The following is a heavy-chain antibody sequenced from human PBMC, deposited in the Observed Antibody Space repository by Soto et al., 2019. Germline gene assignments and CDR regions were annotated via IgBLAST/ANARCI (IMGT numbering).Heavy chain of an antibody. V-gene: IGHV1-69*17. J-gene: IGHJ5*02. CDR2: IIPIIGMT. CDR1: GDTFNSYV. Sequence: QVQLVQSGAEVKRPGSSVKVSCESSGDTFNSYVISWVRQAPGQGLEWMGGIIPIIGMTHYAQKFQGRVTISALSSTGTAYMELTNLGFEDTALYYCARDSMGAKGADLWGQGTLVTVSS. D-gene: IGHD3-16*01. CDR3: ARDSMGAKGADL.